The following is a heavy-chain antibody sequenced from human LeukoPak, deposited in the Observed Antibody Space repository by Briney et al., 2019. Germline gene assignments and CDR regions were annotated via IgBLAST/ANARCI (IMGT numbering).Heavy chain of an antibody. Sequence: GGSLRLSCAASGFTVSSNYMTWVRQAPGKGLEWVSLIYSGGNAYYVDSVKGRFTISRDNSENTLYLQMNSLRVEDTAVYYCARGLGHCTSITCLLPFYYWGQGTPVSVSS. V-gene: IGHV3-53*01. CDR1: GFTVSSNY. CDR2: IYSGGNA. CDR3: ARGLGHCTSITCLLPFYY. J-gene: IGHJ4*02. D-gene: IGHD2-8*01.